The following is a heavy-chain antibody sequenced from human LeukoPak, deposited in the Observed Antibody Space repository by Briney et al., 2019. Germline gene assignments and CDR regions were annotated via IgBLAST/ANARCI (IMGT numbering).Heavy chain of an antibody. CDR3: ARELGIFPPEDY. CDR2: ISSSGNII. J-gene: IGHJ4*02. CDR1: GFTFSSYS. Sequence: PGGSLRLSCAASGFTFSSYSMNWVRQAPGRGLEWVSYISSSGNIIFYADSVKGRFTISRDNAKNSLYLRMNRLRGEDTAVYYCARELGIFPPEDYWGQGTLVTVSS. D-gene: IGHD1-14*01. V-gene: IGHV3-48*01.